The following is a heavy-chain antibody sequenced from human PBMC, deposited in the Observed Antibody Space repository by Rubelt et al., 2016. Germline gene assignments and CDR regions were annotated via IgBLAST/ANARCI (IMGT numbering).Heavy chain of an antibody. V-gene: IGHV4-39*01. CDR1: GGSISSSSYY. CDR2: IYYSGST. Sequence: QLQLQESGPGLVKPSETLSLTCTVSGGSISSSSYYWGWIRQPPGKGLEWIGSIYYSGSTYYNPSLKSRVTISVDTSKNQFSLKLSSVTAADTDVYYCARGYDYYGSWRVDAFDIWGQGTMFTVSS. J-gene: IGHJ3*02. CDR3: ARGYDYYGSWRVDAFDI. D-gene: IGHD3-10*01.